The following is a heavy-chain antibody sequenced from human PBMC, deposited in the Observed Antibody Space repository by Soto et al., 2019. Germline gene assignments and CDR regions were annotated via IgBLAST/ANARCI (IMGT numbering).Heavy chain of an antibody. V-gene: IGHV3-7*03. CDR1: GFTFSSFW. CDR3: TSDRYLRFYHGSGSNPYS. Sequence: PGGSLRLSCAASGFTFSSFWMSWVRQAPGKGLEWVANIKTDGSETHYVDSVKGRFTISSDNPKTSLFLQMNSMRVEDTGVYFCTSDRYLRFYHGSGSNPYSWGQGTQGTVSS. J-gene: IGHJ5*02. D-gene: IGHD3-10*01. CDR2: IKTDGSET.